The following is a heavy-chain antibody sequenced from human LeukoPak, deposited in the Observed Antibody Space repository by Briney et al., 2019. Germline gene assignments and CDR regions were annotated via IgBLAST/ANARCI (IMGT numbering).Heavy chain of an antibody. CDR3: ARGQSPSVY. CDR1: GGSFSGYY. J-gene: IGHJ4*02. V-gene: IGHV4-34*01. CDR2: INHSGST. Sequence: SETLSLTCAVYGGSFSGYYWSWIRQPPGKGLEWIGEINHSGSTNYNPSLKSRVTISVDTSKNQFSLKLSSVAAADTAVYYCARGQSPSVYWGQGTLVTVSS.